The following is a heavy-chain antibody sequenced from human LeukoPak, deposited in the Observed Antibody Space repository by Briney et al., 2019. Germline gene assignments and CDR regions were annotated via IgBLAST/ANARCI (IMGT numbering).Heavy chain of an antibody. CDR2: IYYSGSS. J-gene: IGHJ3*02. V-gene: IGHV4-59*01. CDR3: ARILGPEDFALGRLPDI. Sequence: SETLSLTCNVSGGSISGYHWSWIRQPPGKGLEWLGYIYYSGSSNYNPSLKSRVTMSADTSKNQFSLKLSSVTAADTAVYYCARILGPEDFALGRLPDIWGQGTMVTVSS. D-gene: IGHD5-18*01. CDR1: GGSISGYH.